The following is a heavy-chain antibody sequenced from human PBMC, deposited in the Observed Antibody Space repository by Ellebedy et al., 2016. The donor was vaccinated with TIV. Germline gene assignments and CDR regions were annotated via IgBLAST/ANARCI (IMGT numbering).Heavy chain of an antibody. V-gene: IGHV4-61*01. CDR2: IYYSGST. D-gene: IGHD6-6*01. Sequence: SETLSLTXTVSGGSVSSGSYYWSWIRQPPGKGLEWIGYIYYSGSTNYNPSLKSRVTISVDTSKNQFSLKLSSVTAADTAVYYCAGGGSSSWFDPWGQGTLVTVSS. CDR3: AGGGSSSWFDP. J-gene: IGHJ5*02. CDR1: GGSVSSGSYY.